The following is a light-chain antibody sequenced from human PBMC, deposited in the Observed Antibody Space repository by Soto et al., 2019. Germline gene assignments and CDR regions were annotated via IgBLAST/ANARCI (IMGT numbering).Light chain of an antibody. J-gene: IGLJ2*01. CDR1: SGHSSYA. CDR3: QTWGTGDVV. V-gene: IGLV4-69*01. CDR2: LNSDCSH. Sequence: QPVLTQSPSASASLGASVKLTCTLSSGHSSYAIAWHQQQPEKGPRYLMKLNSDCSHSKGDGIPDRFSGSSSGAERYLTISSLQSEDEADYYCQTWGTGDVVFGGGTQLTVL.